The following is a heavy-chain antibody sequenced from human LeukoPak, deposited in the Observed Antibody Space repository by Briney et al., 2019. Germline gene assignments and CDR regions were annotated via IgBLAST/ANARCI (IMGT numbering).Heavy chain of an antibody. D-gene: IGHD5-12*01. Sequence: GRSLRLSCAASGFTFSSYGMHWVRQAPGKGLEWVAIISYDGSNEYYADSVKGRFTISRDNSKNTLYLQMNSLRAADTAVYYCARGVISGYGGYDYWGQGTLVTVSS. V-gene: IGHV3-30*03. J-gene: IGHJ4*02. CDR2: ISYDGSNE. CDR1: GFTFSSYG. CDR3: ARGVISGYGGYDY.